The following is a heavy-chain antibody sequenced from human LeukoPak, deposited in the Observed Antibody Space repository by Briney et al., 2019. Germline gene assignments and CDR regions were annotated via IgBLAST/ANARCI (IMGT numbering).Heavy chain of an antibody. J-gene: IGHJ6*02. CDR1: GCSISSYY. V-gene: IGHV4-4*07. Sequence: SETLSLTCTVSGCSISSYYWNWIRQPAGKGLEWIGRVYTSGNTNYNPSFKSRVTMSLDTSKNQFSLKLSSVTAADTAVYYCARGWHYYGMDVCGQGTTVTVSS. CDR2: VYTSGNT. CDR3: ARGWHYYGMDV. D-gene: IGHD5-24*01.